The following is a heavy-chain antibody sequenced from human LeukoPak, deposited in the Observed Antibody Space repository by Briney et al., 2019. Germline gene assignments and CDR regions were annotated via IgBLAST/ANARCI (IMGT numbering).Heavy chain of an antibody. CDR3: ARGLEYSSSWYPRMDY. J-gene: IGHJ4*02. CDR2: INHSGST. V-gene: IGHV4-34*01. CDR1: GGSFSGYY. D-gene: IGHD6-13*01. Sequence: SETLSLTCAVYGGSFSGYYWSWIRQPPGKGLEWIGEINHSGSTNYNPSLKSRVTISVDTSKNQFSLKLSSVTAADTAVYYCARGLEYSSSWYPRMDYWGQGTLVTVSS.